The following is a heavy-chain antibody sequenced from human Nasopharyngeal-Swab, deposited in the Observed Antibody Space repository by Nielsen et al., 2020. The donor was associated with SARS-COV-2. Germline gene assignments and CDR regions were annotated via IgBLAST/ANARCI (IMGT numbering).Heavy chain of an antibody. CDR2: IRVSGDTT. D-gene: IGHD1-26*01. J-gene: IGHJ5*02. CDR1: GFTFSNYA. V-gene: IGHV3-23*01. Sequence: GESLKISCTASGFTFSNYAMTWVRQAPGKGLEWVSSIRVSGDTTYYADSVKGRFTISRDSSKNTLYLQMNSLRAEDTAVYYCARGREKLAWGQGTLVTVSS. CDR3: ARGREKLA.